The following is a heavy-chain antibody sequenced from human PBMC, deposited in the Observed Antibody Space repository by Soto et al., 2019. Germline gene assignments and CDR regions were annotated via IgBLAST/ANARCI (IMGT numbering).Heavy chain of an antibody. CDR1: GDSITSNSYF. Sequence: PSETLSLTCTVSGDSITSNSYFWAWIRQPPGKGLEWIGSIYYSGTTYYNPSLKSRVTISVDRSKNQFSLKLSSVTAADTAVYYCARVTGRYYYGMDVWGQGTTVTAP. CDR2: IYYSGTT. D-gene: IGHD2-21*02. J-gene: IGHJ6*02. CDR3: ARVTGRYYYGMDV. V-gene: IGHV4-39*01.